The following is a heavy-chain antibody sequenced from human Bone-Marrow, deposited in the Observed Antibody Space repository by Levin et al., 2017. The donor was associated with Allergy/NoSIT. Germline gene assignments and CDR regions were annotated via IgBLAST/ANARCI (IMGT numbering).Heavy chain of an antibody. V-gene: IGHV3-30-3*01. D-gene: IGHD6-13*01. CDR1: GFTFSSYA. J-gene: IGHJ4*02. Sequence: PGGSLRLSCAASGFTFSSYAMHWVRQAPGKGLEWVAVISYDGSNKYYADSVKGRFTISRDNSKNTLYLQMNSLRAEDTAVYYCARDRAAAGPRLFDYWGQGTLVTVSS. CDR2: ISYDGSNK. CDR3: ARDRAAAGPRLFDY.